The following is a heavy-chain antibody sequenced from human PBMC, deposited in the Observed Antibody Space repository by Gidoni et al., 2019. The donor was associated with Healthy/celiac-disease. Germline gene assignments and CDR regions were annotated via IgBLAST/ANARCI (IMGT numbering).Heavy chain of an antibody. CDR2: IYHSGST. J-gene: IGHJ3*02. CDR1: GYSISSGDY. Sequence: QVQLQESGPGLVKPSETLSLTCAVLGYSISSGDYWGWIRQPAGQGLEWIGSIYHSGSTYYNPSLKSRVTISVDTPKNQFSLKLSFVTAADTAVYYCARLMASDAFDIWGQGTMVTVSS. V-gene: IGHV4-38-2*01. CDR3: ARLMASDAFDI.